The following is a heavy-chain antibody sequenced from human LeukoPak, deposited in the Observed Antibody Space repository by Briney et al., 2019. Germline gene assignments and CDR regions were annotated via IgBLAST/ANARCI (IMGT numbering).Heavy chain of an antibody. CDR1: GFTFSSYA. CDR3: AKDRSCTNDICHGDFDY. V-gene: IGHV3-23*01. D-gene: IGHD2-8*01. Sequence: GGSLRLSCAASGFTFSSYAVSWVRQAPGKGLEWVSSISGSGGSTYSADSVKGRFTISRDNSKNTLYLQMNSLRAEDTALYYCAKDRSCTNDICHGDFDYWGHGTLVTVSS. CDR2: ISGSGGST. J-gene: IGHJ4*01.